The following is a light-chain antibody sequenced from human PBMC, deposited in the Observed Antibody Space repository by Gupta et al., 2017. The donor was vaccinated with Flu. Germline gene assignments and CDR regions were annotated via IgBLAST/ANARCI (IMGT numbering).Light chain of an antibody. CDR3: QQDNSYSGT. CDR2: KAS. Sequence: DIQMTQSPSTLSASVGDRVTITCRASQSISSWLAWYQQKPGKAPKLLIYKASRVESGVPSRFSGSGSGTEFTLTISSLQPDDFATYYCQQDNSYSGTFGQGTKVEIK. J-gene: IGKJ1*01. CDR1: QSISSW. V-gene: IGKV1-5*03.